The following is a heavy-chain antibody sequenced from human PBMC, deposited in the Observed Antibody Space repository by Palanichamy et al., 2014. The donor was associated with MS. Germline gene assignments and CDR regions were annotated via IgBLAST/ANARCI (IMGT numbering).Heavy chain of an antibody. CDR3: AKGPDEWELLSATYFQN. J-gene: IGHJ1*01. CDR2: IHNDGSAT. V-gene: IGHV3-74*01. Sequence: EVQLVESGGGLVQPGGSLRLSCAASGFTFSNYWMHWVRQAPGKGLVWVSRIHNDGSATTYADSVQGRFTISRDNTKNTLYLQMDSLRVEDTAVYYCAKGPDEWELLSATYFQNWGQGTLVTVSS. CDR1: GFTFSNYW. D-gene: IGHD1-26*01.